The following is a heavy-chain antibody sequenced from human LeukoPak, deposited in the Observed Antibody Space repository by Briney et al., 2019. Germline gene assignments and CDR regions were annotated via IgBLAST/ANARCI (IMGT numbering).Heavy chain of an antibody. D-gene: IGHD6-13*01. CDR3: ARELQQLNWFDP. CDR1: GFTLISST. CDR2: PSTRSSYI. J-gene: IGHJ5*02. V-gene: IGHV3-21*01. Sequence: KAGRSLRLSCAPFGFTLISSTRKWAGRAPGRGRRGVPPPSTRSSYIYYADSVKGPFTISRDNAKNSLYLQMNSLRAEDTAVYHCARELQQLNWFDPWGQGTLVTVSS.